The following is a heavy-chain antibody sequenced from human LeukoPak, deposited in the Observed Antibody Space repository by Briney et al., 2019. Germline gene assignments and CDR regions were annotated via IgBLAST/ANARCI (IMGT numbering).Heavy chain of an antibody. D-gene: IGHD5-18*01. CDR1: GGSISSYY. CDR3: ARRAPYSYEWSTLDY. J-gene: IGHJ4*02. V-gene: IGHV4-59*08. CDR2: ISYSGTT. Sequence: SETLSLTCTVCGGSISSYYWNWLRQPPGKGLEWIGYISYSGTTNYNPSLKSRVTISVDTSKNQFSLKLSSVNASATALYYCARRAPYSYEWSTLDYWGQGTLVTVSS.